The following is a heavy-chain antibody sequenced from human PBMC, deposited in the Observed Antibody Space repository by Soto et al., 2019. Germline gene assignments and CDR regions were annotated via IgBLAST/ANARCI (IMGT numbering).Heavy chain of an antibody. D-gene: IGHD5-18*01. CDR1: GYTFTSYD. Sequence: ASVKVSCKASGYTFTSYDINWVRQATGQGLEWMGWMNPNSGNTGYAQKFQGRVTMTRNTSISTAYMELSSLRSEDTAVYYCARGGYGYSYGYYYYYCMDVWGQGTTVTVSS. J-gene: IGHJ6*02. V-gene: IGHV1-8*01. CDR3: ARGGYGYSYGYYYYYCMDV. CDR2: MNPNSGNT.